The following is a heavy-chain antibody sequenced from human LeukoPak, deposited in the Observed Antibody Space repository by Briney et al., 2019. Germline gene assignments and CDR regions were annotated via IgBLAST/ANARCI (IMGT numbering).Heavy chain of an antibody. CDR1: GFTFSSYT. V-gene: IGHV3-21*01. J-gene: IGHJ4*02. Sequence: GGSLRLSCAASGFTFSSYTMNWVRQSPGKGLAWASSISPDSNYKYYVDSVKGRFTISRDNAKSSLYLQMNSLRAEDTAVYYCVGGGYRGFDYEYWGQGTLVTVSS. CDR3: VGGGYRGFDYEY. D-gene: IGHD5-12*01. CDR2: ISPDSNYK.